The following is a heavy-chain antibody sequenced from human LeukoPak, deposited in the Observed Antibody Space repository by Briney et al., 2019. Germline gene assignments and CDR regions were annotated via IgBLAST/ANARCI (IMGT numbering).Heavy chain of an antibody. CDR3: ARGGSTGPLSEDY. D-gene: IGHD1-14*01. CDR2: ISSGSHHI. CDR1: GFAFSAHS. Sequence: GGSLRVSCAASGFAFSAHSMNWVRQAPGNGLEWVSSISSGSHHIYYVDSVKGRFTISRDNAKNSLFLDMNSLRVEDTAVYYCARGGSTGPLSEDYWGQGTLVTVSS. V-gene: IGHV3-21*01. J-gene: IGHJ4*02.